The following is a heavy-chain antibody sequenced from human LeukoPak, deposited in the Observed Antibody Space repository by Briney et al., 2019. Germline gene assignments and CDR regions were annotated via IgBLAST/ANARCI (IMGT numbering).Heavy chain of an antibody. CDR1: GDTFIDYY. J-gene: IGHJ4*02. V-gene: IGHV1-46*01. CDR3: ARDEITPRGIGLDY. D-gene: IGHD1-14*01. CDR2: INPSGDST. Sequence: ASVKVSCKASGDTFIDYYIHWVRQAPGQGLEWMGIINPSGDSTTYAQKFQGRVTTTRDTSTTTVYMELSSLRSEDTAVYYCARDEITPRGIGLDYWGQGTLVTVSS.